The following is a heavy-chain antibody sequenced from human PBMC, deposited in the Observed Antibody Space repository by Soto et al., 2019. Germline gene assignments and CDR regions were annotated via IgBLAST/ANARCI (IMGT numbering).Heavy chain of an antibody. CDR1: GFTVSSNY. V-gene: IGHV3-53*01. D-gene: IGHD6-13*01. CDR2: IYSGGST. J-gene: IGHJ6*02. Sequence: GSLRLSCAASGFTVSSNYMSWVRQAPGKGLEWVSVIYSGGSTYYADSAKGRFTISRDNSKNTLYLQMNSLRAEDTAVYYCASTRYSSSWYSYYGMDVWGQGTTVTVSS. CDR3: ASTRYSSSWYSYYGMDV.